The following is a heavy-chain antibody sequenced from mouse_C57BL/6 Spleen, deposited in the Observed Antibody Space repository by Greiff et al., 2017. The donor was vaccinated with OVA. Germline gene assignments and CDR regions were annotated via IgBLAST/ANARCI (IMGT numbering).Heavy chain of an antibody. CDR1: GYAFSSYW. CDR3: ARGGDSAGYSLAY. V-gene: IGHV1-80*01. J-gene: IGHJ3*01. Sequence: VQLKQSGAELVKPGASVKISCKASGYAFSSYWMNWVKQRPGKGLEWIGQIYPGDGDTNYNGKFKGKATLTADKSSSTAYMQLSSLTSEDSAVYCCARGGDSAGYSLAYRGQGTLVTVSA. D-gene: IGHD3-2*02. CDR2: IYPGDGDT.